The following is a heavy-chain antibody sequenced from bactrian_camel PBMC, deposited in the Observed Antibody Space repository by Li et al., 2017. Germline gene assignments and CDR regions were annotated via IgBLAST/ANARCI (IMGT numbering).Heavy chain of an antibody. CDR1: GAISNNYC. J-gene: IGHJ4*01. D-gene: IGHD1*01. V-gene: IGHV3S6*01. Sequence: HVQLVESGGASVQAGGSLRLSCVRSGAISNNYCAGWFRQAPGKAREGVASIDSDGTISYADSVKGRFTISRDDSKNTLYLQMNSLKPEDTAIYYCAGDWGVSRNSKLCYDGRWSFAPRAMGQGTQVTVS. CDR2: IDSDGTI.